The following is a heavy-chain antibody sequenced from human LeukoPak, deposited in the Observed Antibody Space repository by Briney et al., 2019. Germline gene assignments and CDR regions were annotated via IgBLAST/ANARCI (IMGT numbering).Heavy chain of an antibody. V-gene: IGHV3-9*03. CDR3: AKGARGNWANIDY. CDR1: GFTFDDYA. D-gene: IGHD7-27*01. CDR2: ITWNSGRI. J-gene: IGHJ4*02. Sequence: GGSLRLSCAASGFTFDDYAMHWVRQAPGKGLEWVSGITWNSGRIDYADSEKGRFTISRDNAKNSLYLQMNSLRAEDMAFYYCAKGARGNWANIDYWGQGTLVTVPS.